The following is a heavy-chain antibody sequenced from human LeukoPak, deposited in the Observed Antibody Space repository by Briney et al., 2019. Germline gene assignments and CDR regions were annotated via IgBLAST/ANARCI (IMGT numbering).Heavy chain of an antibody. CDR2: TYYRSKWYN. D-gene: IGHD6-13*01. J-gene: IGHJ4*02. V-gene: IGHV6-1*01. Sequence: SQTLSLTCAISGDSVSSNSPACNWSRQSPSRGLEWLGRTYYRSKWYNDYAVSVKSRITINPDTSKNQFSLQLNSVTPEDTAVYYCARAVFCSSNWWNFDSWGQGTLVTVSS. CDR1: GDSVSSNSPA. CDR3: ARAVFCSSNWWNFDS.